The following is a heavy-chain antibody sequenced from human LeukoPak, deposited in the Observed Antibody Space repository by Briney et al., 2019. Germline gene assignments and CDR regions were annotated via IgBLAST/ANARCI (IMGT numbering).Heavy chain of an antibody. D-gene: IGHD4-17*01. CDR3: ATLTTVRDY. CDR1: GFTFSSYA. J-gene: IGHJ4*02. CDR2: ISYDGSNN. V-gene: IGHV3-30-3*01. Sequence: GRSLRLSCAASGFTFSSYATHWVRQAPGKGLEWVAVISYDGSNNYYADSVKGRFTISRDNSKNTLYLQMNSLRAEDTAVYYCATLTTVRDYWGQGTLVTVSS.